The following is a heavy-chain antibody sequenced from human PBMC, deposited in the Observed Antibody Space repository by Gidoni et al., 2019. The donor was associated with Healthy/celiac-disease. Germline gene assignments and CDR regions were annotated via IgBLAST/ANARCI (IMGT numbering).Heavy chain of an antibody. V-gene: IGHV3-48*02. CDR1: GFTFSSYR. CDR3: ARGSSGYSKRGRDYFDY. D-gene: IGHD3-22*01. J-gene: IGHJ4*02. Sequence: EVQLVESGGGLVQPGGSLRLSCAASGFTFSSYRMNWVRQAPGKGLEWVSYISSSSSTIYYADSVKGRFTISRDNAKNSLYLQMNSLRDEDTAVYYCARGSSGYSKRGRDYFDYWGQGTLVTVSS. CDR2: ISSSSSTI.